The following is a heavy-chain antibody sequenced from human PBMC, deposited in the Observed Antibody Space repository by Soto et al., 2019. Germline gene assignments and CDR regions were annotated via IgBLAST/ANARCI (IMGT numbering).Heavy chain of an antibody. CDR3: ARGRRPSHTKRVSGAT. CDR1: GGAMGSSNW. D-gene: IGHD2-8*01. V-gene: IGHV4-4*02. J-gene: IGHJ5*02. CDR2: IHHTGST. Sequence: SETLSLTCSVLGGAMGSSNWWTWVRQVPEKGLEWIGEIHHTGSTNYNPSLKSRVTISIDKSTKQCSVDLHSLTAADTAIYYSARGRRPSHTKRVSGATWAPGTMVTVS.